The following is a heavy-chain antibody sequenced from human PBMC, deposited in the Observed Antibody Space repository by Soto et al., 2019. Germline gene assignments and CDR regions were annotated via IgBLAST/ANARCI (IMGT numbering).Heavy chain of an antibody. D-gene: IGHD2-15*01. CDR2: INHSGST. CDR1: GGSFSGDY. CDR3: ARGRGCSGGSCLRFDY. J-gene: IGHJ4*02. Sequence: PSGTLSLTFAVYGGSFSGDYWSWIRQPPGKGLEWIGEINHSGSTNYNPSLKSRVTISVDTSKNQFSLKLSSVTAADTAVYYCARGRGCSGGSCLRFDYWGQGTLGTVSS. V-gene: IGHV4-34*01.